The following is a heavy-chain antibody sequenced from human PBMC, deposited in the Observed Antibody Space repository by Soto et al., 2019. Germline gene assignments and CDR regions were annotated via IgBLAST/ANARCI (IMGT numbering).Heavy chain of an antibody. CDR2: VYHSGRT. V-gene: IGHV4-59*01. CDR1: GGSISFYN. D-gene: IGHD6-13*01. Sequence: SETLSLTCSVSGGSISFYNWNWIRQSPEKGLEWIGYVYHSGRTNYNPSLKSRVTISVDTSKNQFSLQLSAVTAADTAVYYCAKGDSTTHGLSFERCGEGIMVTV. CDR3: AKGDSTTHGLSFER. J-gene: IGHJ3*02.